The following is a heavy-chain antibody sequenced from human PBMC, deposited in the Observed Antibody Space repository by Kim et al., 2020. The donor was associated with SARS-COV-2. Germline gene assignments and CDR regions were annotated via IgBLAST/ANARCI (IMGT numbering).Heavy chain of an antibody. D-gene: IGHD2-2*01. J-gene: IGHJ4*02. CDR3: TKRTSGAWPFDY. V-gene: IGHV3-23*01. CDR1: GFTFTSYA. Sequence: GGSLRLSCEASGFTFTSYAMTWVRQAPGKGLEWVASIGITGGNTYYADFVKGRFTISRDNSRDTLFLHMNSLRAEDTAVYYCTKRTSGAWPFDYWGQGTLVTVSS. CDR2: IGITGGNT.